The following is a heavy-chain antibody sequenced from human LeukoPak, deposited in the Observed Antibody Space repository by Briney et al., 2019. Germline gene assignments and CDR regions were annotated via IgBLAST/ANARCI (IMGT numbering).Heavy chain of an antibody. J-gene: IGHJ4*02. Sequence: SETLSLTCTVSGVSISSYYWSWIRQTPGKGLEWMGYIYDSGTTNHNPSLKSLVTVSVDTSKNQFSLKLSSVTAADTAVYYCAGRYRRRLDFWGQGTLVTVSS. CDR1: GVSISSYY. CDR2: IYDSGTT. D-gene: IGHD5-18*01. V-gene: IGHV4-59*01. CDR3: AGRYRRRLDF.